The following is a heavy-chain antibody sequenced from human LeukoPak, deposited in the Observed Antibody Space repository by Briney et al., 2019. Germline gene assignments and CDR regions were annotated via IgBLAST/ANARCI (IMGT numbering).Heavy chain of an antibody. V-gene: IGHV3-66*01. CDR3: TRNRNPDDY. J-gene: IGHJ4*02. CDR2: IYSGGST. Sequence: QPGGSLRLSCAASGFTVSSNYMSWVRQAPGKGLEWVSVIYSGGSTYYADSVKGRFTISRDNSKNTLYLQMNSLKTEDTAVYYCTRNRNPDDYWGQGTLVTVSS. CDR1: GFTVSSNY. D-gene: IGHD1-14*01.